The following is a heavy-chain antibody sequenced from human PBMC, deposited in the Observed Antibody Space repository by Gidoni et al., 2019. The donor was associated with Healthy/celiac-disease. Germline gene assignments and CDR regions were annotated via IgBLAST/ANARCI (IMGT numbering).Heavy chain of an antibody. CDR3: ATQLDIVDPGKIDY. D-gene: IGHD5-12*01. CDR1: GFTFSSYW. J-gene: IGHJ4*02. CDR2: IKQDGSEK. Sequence: EVQLVESGGGLVQPGGSLRLSCAASGFTFSSYWRSWVRQAPGKGLEWVANIKQDGSEKYYVDCVKGRFTISRDNAKNSLYLQMNSLRAEDTAVYYCATQLDIVDPGKIDYWGQGTLVTVSS. V-gene: IGHV3-7*01.